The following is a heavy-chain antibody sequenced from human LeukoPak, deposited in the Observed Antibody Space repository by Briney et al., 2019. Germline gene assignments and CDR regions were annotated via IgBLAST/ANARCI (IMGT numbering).Heavy chain of an antibody. D-gene: IGHD3-10*01. J-gene: IGHJ4*02. CDR1: GFTFSSYA. CDR2: ISGSGGST. CDR3: AKDLYYGSGKGRSFDY. Sequence: SGGSLRLSCAASGFTFSSYAMSWVRQAPGKGLEWVSAISGSGGSTYYADSVKGRFTISRDNSKNTLYLQMNSLRAEDTAVYYCAKDLYYGSGKGRSFDYWGQGTLVTVSS. V-gene: IGHV3-23*01.